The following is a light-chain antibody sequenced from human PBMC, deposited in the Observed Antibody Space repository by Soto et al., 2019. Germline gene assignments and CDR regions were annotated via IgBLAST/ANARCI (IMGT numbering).Light chain of an antibody. Sequence: EIVLTQSPGTLSLSPGERATLSCRASQSLSSSYLAWYQQKPGQAPSLLIYGSFSRATGIPDRFSGSGSGTDFTLTISRLEPEDSAVYYCQQYGTLITFGQGTRLEIK. V-gene: IGKV3-20*01. CDR2: GSF. J-gene: IGKJ5*01. CDR3: QQYGTLIT. CDR1: QSLSSSY.